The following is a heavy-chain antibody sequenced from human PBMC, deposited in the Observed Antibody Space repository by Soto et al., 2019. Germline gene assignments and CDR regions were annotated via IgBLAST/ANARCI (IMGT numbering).Heavy chain of an antibody. CDR3: ARDLGEFYYYYGMDV. CDR2: INPSGGST. CDR1: GYTFTSYY. Sequence: APVKVSCKASGYTFTSYYMHWVRQAPGQGLEWMGIINPSGGSTSYAQKFQGRVTMTRDTSTSTVYMELSSLRSEDTAVYYCARDLGEFYYYYGMDVWGQGTTVTVSS. D-gene: IGHD3-16*01. J-gene: IGHJ6*02. V-gene: IGHV1-46*01.